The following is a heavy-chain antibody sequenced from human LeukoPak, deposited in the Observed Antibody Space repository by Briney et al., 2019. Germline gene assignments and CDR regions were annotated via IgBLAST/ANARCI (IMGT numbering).Heavy chain of an antibody. CDR3: ARRAVTAMVLGDFDY. CDR2: IYPGDSDT. V-gene: IGHV5-51*01. Sequence: GESLKISCKGSGYSFTSYWIGWVRQMPGKGLEWMGIIYPGDSDTRYSPSFQGQVTISADKSISTACLQWSSLKASDTAMYYCARRAVTAMVLGDFDYWGQGTLVTVSS. D-gene: IGHD5-18*01. J-gene: IGHJ4*02. CDR1: GYSFTSYW.